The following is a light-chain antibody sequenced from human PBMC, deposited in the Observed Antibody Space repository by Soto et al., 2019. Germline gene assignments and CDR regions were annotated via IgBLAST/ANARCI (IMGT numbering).Light chain of an antibody. V-gene: IGLV2-8*01. CDR2: EVS. CDR3: SSYAGSNTYV. J-gene: IGLJ1*01. CDR1: SSDIGGYNY. Sequence: QSAQTQPPSASGSPGQSVTISCTGTSSDIGGYNYVSWYQQHPGKAPKLMIYEVSKRPSGVPDRFSGSKSGNTASLNVSGLQAEDEADYYCSSYAGSNTYVFGTGTKVTVL.